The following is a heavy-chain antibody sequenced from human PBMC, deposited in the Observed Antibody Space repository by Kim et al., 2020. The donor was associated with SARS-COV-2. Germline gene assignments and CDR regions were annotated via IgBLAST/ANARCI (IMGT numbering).Heavy chain of an antibody. V-gene: IGHV3-33*01. CDR3: ARFIGTQLDS. Sequence: KVYADSMKGRFTSTRDNSKNMLVLEMNSLRAEDTALYYCARFIGTQLDSWGEGTLVTVSS. J-gene: IGHJ5*01. CDR2: K. D-gene: IGHD3-16*02.